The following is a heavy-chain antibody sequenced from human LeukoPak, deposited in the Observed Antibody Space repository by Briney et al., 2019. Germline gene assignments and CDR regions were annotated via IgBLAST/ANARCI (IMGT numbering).Heavy chain of an antibody. Sequence: ASVKVSCKAYGYTFTGYYMHCVRQGPGQGLEWMGWINPNSGGTNYAQKFQSRVTMTRDTSISTAYMELSRLRSDDTAVYYCAREEELAVAGNNWFDPWGQGTLVTVSS. J-gene: IGHJ5*02. V-gene: IGHV1-2*02. CDR1: GYTFTGYY. D-gene: IGHD6-19*01. CDR2: INPNSGGT. CDR3: AREEELAVAGNNWFDP.